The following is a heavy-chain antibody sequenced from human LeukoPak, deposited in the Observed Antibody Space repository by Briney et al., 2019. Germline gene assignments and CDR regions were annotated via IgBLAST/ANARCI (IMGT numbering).Heavy chain of an antibody. CDR3: ARGSGSYPY. D-gene: IGHD6-19*01. CDR1: GGSISSSHW. Sequence: SETLSLTCAVSGGSISSSHWWSWVRPPPGKGLEWIGEIYHTGTTDYNPSLKSRVTISVDKSKNQFSLKLSSVTAADTAVYYCARGSGSYPYWGRGTLVTVSS. J-gene: IGHJ4*02. V-gene: IGHV4-4*02. CDR2: IYHTGTT.